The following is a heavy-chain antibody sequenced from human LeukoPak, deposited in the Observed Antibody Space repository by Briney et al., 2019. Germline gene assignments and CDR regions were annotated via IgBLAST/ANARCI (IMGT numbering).Heavy chain of an antibody. D-gene: IGHD6-13*01. CDR1: AFTFSSYG. J-gene: IGHJ4*02. CDR3: ARVRSAAAGPLDY. CDR2: NRYDGSNK. Sequence: LAGGSLRLSCAASAFTFSSYGMHWVRQAPGKGLEWVAFNRYDGSNKYYADSVKGRFTISRDNSKNTLYLQMNSLRADDTAVYHCARVRSAAAGPLDYWGQGTLVTVSS. V-gene: IGHV3-30*02.